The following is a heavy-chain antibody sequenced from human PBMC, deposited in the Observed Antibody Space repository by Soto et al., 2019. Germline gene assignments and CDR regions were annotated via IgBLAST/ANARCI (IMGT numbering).Heavy chain of an antibody. D-gene: IGHD1-1*01. CDR1: GLPFNRNG. CDR2: IWYDGSKE. J-gene: IGHJ6*02. V-gene: IGHV3-33*01. Sequence: GGSLRLSCAASGLPFNRNGMHWVRQAPGKGLEWVAVIWYDGSKEYYSDSVKGRFTISRDNSKDMLYLQMNSVRVEDTAVYFCARDRSAGNYFYYGMDVWGQGTTVTVSS. CDR3: ARDRSAGNYFYYGMDV.